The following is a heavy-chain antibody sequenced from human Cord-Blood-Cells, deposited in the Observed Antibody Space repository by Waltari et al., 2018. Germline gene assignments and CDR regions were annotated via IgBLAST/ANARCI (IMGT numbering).Heavy chain of an antibody. J-gene: IGHJ3*02. V-gene: IGHV1-24*01. CDR1: GYTLTELS. D-gene: IGHD5-12*01. CDR2: LDPEDGET. CDR3: ATDQGGLKWLRFAFDI. Sequence: QVQLVQSGAEVKKPGASVKVSCKVSGYTLTELSMHWVRQAPGKGLEWMGGLDPEDGETIYAQKFQGRVTMTEDTSTDTAYMELSSLRSEDTAVYYCATDQGGLKWLRFAFDIWGQGTMVTVSS.